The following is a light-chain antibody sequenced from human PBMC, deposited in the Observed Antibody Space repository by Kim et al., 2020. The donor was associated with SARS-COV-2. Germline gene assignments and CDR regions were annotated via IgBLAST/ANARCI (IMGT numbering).Light chain of an antibody. CDR2: DTN. CDR1: AGAVTSRHY. V-gene: IGLV7-46*01. Sequence: PGVTVTLTCDASAGAVTSRHYPYGVQQRPGQAPRTLIYDTNKKHSWTPARFSGSLLGGKPALTLSGALPEDEADYYCLLYYSGDRVFGRGTQLTVL. J-gene: IGLJ3*02. CDR3: LLYYSGDRV.